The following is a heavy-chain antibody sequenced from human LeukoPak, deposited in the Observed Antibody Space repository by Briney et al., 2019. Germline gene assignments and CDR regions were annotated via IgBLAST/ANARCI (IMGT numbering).Heavy chain of an antibody. CDR1: GYTFTSYY. CDR2: INPSGGST. V-gene: IGHV1-46*01. Sequence: ASVKVSCKASGYTFTSYYMHWVRQAPGQGLEWMGIINPSGGSTSYAQKFQGRVTMTRDTSTSTVYMELSSLRSEDTAVYYCARDPSTYYYDSSGYYYDVEYYYGMDVWDQGTTVTVSS. J-gene: IGHJ6*02. D-gene: IGHD3-22*01. CDR3: ARDPSTYYYDSSGYYYDVEYYYGMDV.